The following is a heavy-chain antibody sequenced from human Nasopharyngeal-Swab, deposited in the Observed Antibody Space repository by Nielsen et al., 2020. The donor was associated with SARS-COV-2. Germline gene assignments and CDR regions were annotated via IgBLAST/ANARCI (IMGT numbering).Heavy chain of an antibody. D-gene: IGHD2-2*01. V-gene: IGHV4-39*01. CDR1: GGSISSSYY. CDR3: ARRSQLRLFDYYMDV. J-gene: IGHJ6*03. Sequence: SETLSLTCTVSGGSISSSYYWGWIRQPPGKGLEWIGSIYYSGSTYYNPSLKSRVTISVDTSKNQFSLKLSSVTAADTAVYYCARRSQLRLFDYYMDVWGKGTTVTVSS. CDR2: IYYSGST.